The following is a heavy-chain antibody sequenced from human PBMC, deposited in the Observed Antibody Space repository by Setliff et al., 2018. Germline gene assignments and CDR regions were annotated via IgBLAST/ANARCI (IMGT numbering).Heavy chain of an antibody. CDR2: IYYSGST. CDR1: SGSISSSSYY. Sequence: PSETLSLTCTVSSGSISSSSYYWGWIRQPPGKGLEWIGSIYYSGSTYYNPSLKSRVTISVDTSKNQFSLKLSSVTAADTAVYYCAREERYYNFWSGYFDYWGQGTLVTVSS. CDR3: AREERYYNFWSGYFDY. D-gene: IGHD3-3*01. V-gene: IGHV4-39*07. J-gene: IGHJ4*02.